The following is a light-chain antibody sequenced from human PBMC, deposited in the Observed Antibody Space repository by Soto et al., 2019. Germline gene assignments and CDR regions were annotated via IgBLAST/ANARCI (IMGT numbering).Light chain of an antibody. V-gene: IGKV3-11*01. CDR3: QQRSNWPPLT. CDR2: DAS. J-gene: IGKJ4*01. CDR1: QSISSN. Sequence: EIVLTQSPATLSLSPGETATLSCRASQSISSNLAWYQQKRGQAPRLRIHDASNRATGIPARFSGSGSGTDFTLTISSLEPEDFAVYYCQQRSNWPPLTFGGGTKVEIK.